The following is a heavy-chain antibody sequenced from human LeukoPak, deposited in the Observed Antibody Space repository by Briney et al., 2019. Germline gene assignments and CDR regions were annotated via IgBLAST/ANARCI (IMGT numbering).Heavy chain of an antibody. CDR1: GFTFADHA. J-gene: IGHJ4*02. CDR2: VSWYCRGI. D-gene: IGHD6-19*01. V-gene: IGHV3-9*01. Sequence: GRSLTLSCAVSGFTFADHAMLWGRQAPEKGMGWVSGVSWYCRGISYTDSVTGRRVIPRDNAKKSLYLQMNSLRAEETALSYCAKDVASSGWSWTFDYRCQGTLVTVS. CDR3: AKDVASSGWSWTFDY.